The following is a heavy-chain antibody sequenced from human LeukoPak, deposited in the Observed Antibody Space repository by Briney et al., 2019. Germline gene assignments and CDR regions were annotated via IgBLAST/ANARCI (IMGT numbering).Heavy chain of an antibody. Sequence: GGSLRLSCAASGFTFSRYTMHWVRQAPGKGLEWVAIIWYDGSNKYYADSVKGRFTISRDNSKNTLFLQMNSLRAEDTAVYYCARDALGARGIGGVLDIWGQGTMVSVSS. D-gene: IGHD3-16*01. J-gene: IGHJ3*02. CDR1: GFTFSRYT. CDR2: IWYDGSNK. V-gene: IGHV3-33*01. CDR3: ARDALGARGIGGVLDI.